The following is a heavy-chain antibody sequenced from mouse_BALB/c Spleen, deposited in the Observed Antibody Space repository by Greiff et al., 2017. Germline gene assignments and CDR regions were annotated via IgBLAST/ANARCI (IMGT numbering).Heavy chain of an antibody. CDR2: IYPGDGST. J-gene: IGHJ2*01. CDR1: GYTFTSYD. CDR3: ARGGNTVDYFDY. V-gene: IGHV1S56*01. D-gene: IGHD1-1*01. Sequence: VQLLQSGPELVKPGAFVKISCKASGYTFTSYDINWVKQRPGKGLEWIGLIYPGDGSTKYNEKFKGKATLTADKSSNTAYMQHSSLTSENYAVYFCARGGNTVDYFDYWGQGTTLTVSS.